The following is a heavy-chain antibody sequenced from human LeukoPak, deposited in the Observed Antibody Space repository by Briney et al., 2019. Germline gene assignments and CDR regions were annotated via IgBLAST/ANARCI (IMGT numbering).Heavy chain of an antibody. CDR3: ARVMVGGCDFWSGYNAYYGMDV. CDR2: IKQDGSEK. J-gene: IGHJ6*02. D-gene: IGHD3-3*01. V-gene: IGHV3-7*03. CDR1: GFTFSSYW. Sequence: PGGSLRLSCAAPGFTFSSYWMSWVRQAPGKGLEWVANIKQDGSEKYYVDSVKGRFTISRDNAKNSLYLQMNSLRAEDTAVYYCARVMVGGCDFWSGYNAYYGMDVWGQGTTVTVSS.